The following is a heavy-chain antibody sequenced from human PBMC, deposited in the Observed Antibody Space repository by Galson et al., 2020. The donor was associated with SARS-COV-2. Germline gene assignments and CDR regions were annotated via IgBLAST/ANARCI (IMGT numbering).Heavy chain of an antibody. V-gene: IGHV3-30-3*01. CDR2: ISYDGSNK. CDR3: ARGYSGSYYGYFDY. CDR1: GFTFSSYA. Sequence: TGGSLRLSCAAYGFTFSSYAMHWVRQAPGKGLEWVAVISYDGSNKYYADSVKGRFTISRDNSKNTLYLQMNSLRAEDTAVYYCARGYSGSYYGYFDYWGQGTLVTVSS. J-gene: IGHJ4*02. D-gene: IGHD1-26*01.